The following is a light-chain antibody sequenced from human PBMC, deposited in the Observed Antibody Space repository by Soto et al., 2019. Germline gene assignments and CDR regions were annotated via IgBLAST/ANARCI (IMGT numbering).Light chain of an antibody. CDR3: SSHAGINNVV. J-gene: IGLJ3*02. V-gene: IGLV2-8*01. CDR1: SSDIGGYNY. Sequence: QSVLTQPPSASGSPGQSVAISCTGTSSDIGGYNYVSWYQQHPGKAPKLMMYEVTKRPSGVPDRFSGSESGNTASLTVSGLQAEDEADYYCSSHAGINNVVFGGGTQLTVL. CDR2: EVT.